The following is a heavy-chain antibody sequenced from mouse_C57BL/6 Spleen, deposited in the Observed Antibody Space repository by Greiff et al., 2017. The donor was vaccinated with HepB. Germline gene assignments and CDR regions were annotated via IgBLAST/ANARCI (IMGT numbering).Heavy chain of an antibody. V-gene: IGHV1-64*01. CDR3: AREKSKQGYAMDY. J-gene: IGHJ4*01. CDR2: IHPNSGST. D-gene: IGHD1-3*01. CDR1: GYTFTSYW. Sequence: QVQLQQPGAELVKPGASVKLSCKASGYTFTSYWMHWVKQRPGQGLEWIGMIHPNSGSTNYNEKFKSKATVTVDKSSSTAYMQLSSLTSEDSAVYYCAREKSKQGYAMDYWGQGTSVTVSS.